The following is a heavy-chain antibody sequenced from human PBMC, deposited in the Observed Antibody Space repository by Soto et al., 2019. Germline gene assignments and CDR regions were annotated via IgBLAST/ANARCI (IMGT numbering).Heavy chain of an antibody. CDR1: GFTFSNFA. J-gene: IGHJ6*02. D-gene: IGHD2-15*01. V-gene: IGHV3-23*01. Sequence: GGSLRLSCAASGFTFSNFAMSWVRQATGKGLEWVSGISGSGDNKDHADSVKGRFTISRDNSKNSLYLQMNSLRAEDTAVYYCARDPNPLPRYCSGGSCYPLGYYSMDVWGQGT. CDR2: ISGSGDNK. CDR3: ARDPNPLPRYCSGGSCYPLGYYSMDV.